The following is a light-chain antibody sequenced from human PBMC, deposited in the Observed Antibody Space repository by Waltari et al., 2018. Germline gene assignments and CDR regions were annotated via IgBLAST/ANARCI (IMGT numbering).Light chain of an antibody. CDR1: ERVPRK. Sequence: EIVMTQSPATLSVSPGDRATLSCRASERVPRKVGWDQQKVGQVPRLLIYGASTRATGIPARFSGSGSGTEFTLTISSLQSEDFAIYYCHQYDEWPYTFGQGTKLE. CDR3: HQYDEWPYT. CDR2: GAS. V-gene: IGKV3-15*01. J-gene: IGKJ2*01.